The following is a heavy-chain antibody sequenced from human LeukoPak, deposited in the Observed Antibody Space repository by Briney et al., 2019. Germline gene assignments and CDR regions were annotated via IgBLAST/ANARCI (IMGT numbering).Heavy chain of an antibody. J-gene: IGHJ6*02. CDR1: GGSFSGYY. CDR3: ARGQVGSYVYYYYYGMDV. CDR2: INHSGSI. Sequence: SETLSLTCAVYGGSFSGYYWSWIRQPPGKGLEWIGEINHSGSINYNPSLKSRVSISVDTSKNQFSVRLSSVTAADTAVYYCARGQVGSYVYYYYYGMDVWGQGTTVTVSS. V-gene: IGHV4-34*01. D-gene: IGHD3-16*01.